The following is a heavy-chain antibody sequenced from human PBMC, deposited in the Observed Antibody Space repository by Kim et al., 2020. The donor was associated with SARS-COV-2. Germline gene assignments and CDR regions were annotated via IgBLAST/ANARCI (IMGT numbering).Heavy chain of an antibody. J-gene: IGHJ4*02. CDR3: ARDAYSGSYYVSD. V-gene: IGHV3-33*01. CDR1: GFTFSSYG. CDR2: IWYDGSNK. D-gene: IGHD1-26*01. Sequence: GGSLRLSCAASGFTFSSYGMHWVRQAPGKGLEWVAVIWYDGSNKYYADSVKGRFTISRDNSKNTLYLQMNSLRAEDTAVYYCARDAYSGSYYVSDWGQGTLVTVSS.